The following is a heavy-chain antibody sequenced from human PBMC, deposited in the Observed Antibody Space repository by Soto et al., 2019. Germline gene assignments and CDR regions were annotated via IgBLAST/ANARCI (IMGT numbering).Heavy chain of an antibody. CDR2: ISGSGSST. Sequence: GGSLRLSCAASGFTFSSYTMSWVRQAPGKGLERVSTISGSGSSTYSADSVKGRFTISRDNSKNTLYLQMNSLRVEDTAIYYCAKAWGIDYWGQGTLVTVSS. V-gene: IGHV3-23*01. CDR3: AKAWGIDY. J-gene: IGHJ4*02. D-gene: IGHD7-27*01. CDR1: GFTFSSYT.